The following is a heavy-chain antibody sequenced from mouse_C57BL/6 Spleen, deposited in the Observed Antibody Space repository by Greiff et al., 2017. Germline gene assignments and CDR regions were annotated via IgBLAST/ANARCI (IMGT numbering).Heavy chain of an antibody. V-gene: IGHV5-6*01. CDR2: ISSGGSYT. Sequence: EVQGVESGGDLVKPGGSLKLSCAASGFTFSSYGMSWVRQTPDKRLEWVATISSGGSYTYYPDSVKGRFTISRDNAKNTLYLQMSSLKSEDTAMYYCARRRGYAMDYWGQGTSVTVSS. CDR1: GFTFSSYG. CDR3: ARRRGYAMDY. J-gene: IGHJ4*01.